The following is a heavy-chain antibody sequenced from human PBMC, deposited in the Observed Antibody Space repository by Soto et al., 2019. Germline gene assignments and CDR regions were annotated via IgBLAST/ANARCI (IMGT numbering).Heavy chain of an antibody. CDR2: INPSGGST. J-gene: IGHJ4*02. D-gene: IGHD2-2*01. Sequence: GASVKVSCKACGYTFTSYYMHWVRQSPVQGLEWMGIINPSGGSTRFAQKFQGRVTLTRDTSTSTVYMELSSLRSDDTAVYYCARDRCDTTSCYECDYWGQGTLVTVSS. CDR1: GYTFTSYY. V-gene: IGHV1-46*01. CDR3: ARDRCDTTSCYECDY.